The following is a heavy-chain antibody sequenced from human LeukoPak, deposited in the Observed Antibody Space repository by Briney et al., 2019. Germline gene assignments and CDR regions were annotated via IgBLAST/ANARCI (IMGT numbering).Heavy chain of an antibody. CDR2: INYSGNT. CDR3: ARRGTAYCRGGNCYSDKYFDY. D-gene: IGHD2-15*01. CDR1: GGSLSGYY. V-gene: IGHV4-34*01. J-gene: IGHJ4*02. Sequence: SETLSLTCAVYGGSLSGYYWTWIRQTPGKGLEWIGEINYSGNTNYNRSLKSRVTISADTSKNQFSLRLSSVTAADTAVYYCARRGTAYCRGGNCYSDKYFDYWGQGTQVTLSS.